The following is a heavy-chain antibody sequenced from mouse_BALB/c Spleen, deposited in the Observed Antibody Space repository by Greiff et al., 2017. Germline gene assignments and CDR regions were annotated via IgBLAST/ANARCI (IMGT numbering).Heavy chain of an antibody. CDR3: ARSELWFAY. V-gene: IGHV14-3*02. CDR1: GFNIKDTY. D-gene: IGHD4-1*01. J-gene: IGHJ3*01. CDR2: IDPANGNT. Sequence: VQLKESGAELVKPGASVKLSCTASGFNIKDTYMHWVKQRPEQGLGWIGRIDPANGNTKYDPKFQGKATITADTSSNTAYLQLSSLTSEDTAVYYCARSELWFAYWGQGTLVTVSA.